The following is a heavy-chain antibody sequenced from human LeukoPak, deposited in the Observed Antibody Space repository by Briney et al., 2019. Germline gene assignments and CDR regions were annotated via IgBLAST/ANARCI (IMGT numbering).Heavy chain of an antibody. CDR3: ATLHFYAMGV. V-gene: IGHV3-11*01. CDR1: GLRFSDQY. J-gene: IGHJ6*02. CDR2: ISGSGANR. Sequence: GGSLRLSCAASGLRFSDQYMIWIRQTPGKGLEWVSFISGSGANRFYADSMKGRFTISKDNTKDSLYLQMNSLRAEDTAIYYCATLHFYAMGVWGQGTTVTVSS.